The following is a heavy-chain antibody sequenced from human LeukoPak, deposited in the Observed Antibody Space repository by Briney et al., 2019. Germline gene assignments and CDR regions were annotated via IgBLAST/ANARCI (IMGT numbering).Heavy chain of an antibody. Sequence: GASVKVSCKASGYTFTGYYMHWVRQAPGQGLEWMGWINPNSGGTNYAQKFQGWVTMTRDTSISTAYMELSRLRSDDTAVYYCARDPPNSFATPYYYGMDVWGQGTTVTVSS. CDR3: ARDPPNSFATPYYYGMDV. CDR2: INPNSGGT. J-gene: IGHJ6*02. D-gene: IGHD2-15*01. CDR1: GYTFTGYY. V-gene: IGHV1-2*04.